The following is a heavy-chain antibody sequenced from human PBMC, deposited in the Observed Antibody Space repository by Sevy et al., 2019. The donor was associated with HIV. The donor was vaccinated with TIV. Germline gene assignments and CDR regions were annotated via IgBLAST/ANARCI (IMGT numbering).Heavy chain of an antibody. J-gene: IGHJ4*02. CDR1: GYTFTSYG. V-gene: IGHV1-18*04. CDR3: ARDYYYDSSGYEYFDY. Sequence: ASVKVSCKASGYTFTSYGISWVRQAPGQGLEWMGWISAYNGNTNYAQKLQGRVTMTTDTSTSTAYMELRSLRSDDTAVDYCARDYYYDSSGYEYFDYWGQGTLVTVSS. CDR2: ISAYNGNT. D-gene: IGHD3-22*01.